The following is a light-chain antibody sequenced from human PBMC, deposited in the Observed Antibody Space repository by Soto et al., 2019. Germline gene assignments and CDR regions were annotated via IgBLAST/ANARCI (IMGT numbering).Light chain of an antibody. CDR3: SSYAGSRTYYV. J-gene: IGLJ1*01. CDR1: SSDVGGYDY. V-gene: IGLV2-14*01. Sequence: QSVLTQPASVSGSPGQSITISCTGTSSDVGGYDYVSWYRRHPGKAPKLMIYEVSNRPSGVSDRFSGSKSDNTASLTISGLRAEDEADYYCSSYAGSRTYYVFGTGTKVTVL. CDR2: EVS.